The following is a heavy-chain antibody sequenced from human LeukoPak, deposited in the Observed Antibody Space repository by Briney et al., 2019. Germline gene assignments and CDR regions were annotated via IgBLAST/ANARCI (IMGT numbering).Heavy chain of an antibody. J-gene: IGHJ4*02. CDR1: GFTFSSYW. V-gene: IGHV3-74*01. Sequence: GGSLRLSCAASGFTFSSYWMHWVRQVPGKGLVWVARINPGGSSITYVNSVKGRFTISRDNAKNTLYLQMDSLRAEDTGVYYCARSNQADDYWGQGTLVTVSS. CDR3: ARSNQADDY. CDR2: INPGGSSI. D-gene: IGHD1-14*01.